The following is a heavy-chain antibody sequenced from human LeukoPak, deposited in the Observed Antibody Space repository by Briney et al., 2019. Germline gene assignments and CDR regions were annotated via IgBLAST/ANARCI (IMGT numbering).Heavy chain of an antibody. CDR3: ARDPSLQGDYYFDY. V-gene: IGHV3-30-3*01. Sequence: GGSLRLSCAASGFTFSSYAMHWVRQAPGKGLEWVAVISYDGSNKYYADSVKGRFTISRDNSKNTLYLQMNSLRAEDTAVYYCARDPSLQGDYYFDYWGQGTLVTVSS. D-gene: IGHD3-16*01. J-gene: IGHJ4*02. CDR2: ISYDGSNK. CDR1: GFTFSSYA.